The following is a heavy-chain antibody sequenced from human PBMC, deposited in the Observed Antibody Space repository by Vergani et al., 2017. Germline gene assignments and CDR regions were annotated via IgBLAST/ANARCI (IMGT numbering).Heavy chain of an antibody. CDR3: ARLASVVVPAARPLDL. CDR1: GYTLTDYW. Sequence: DVQLVQSGAVVKKPGTTVKISCKVSGYTLTDYWMHWVQQAPGKGLEWMGAVDPEDGETVYAEKFQARVTITADTSRDTVYLEVTSLKSDDTAVYYCARLASVVVPAARPLDLWGQGTLITVSS. J-gene: IGHJ4*02. CDR2: VDPEDGET. D-gene: IGHD2-2*01. V-gene: IGHV1-69-2*01.